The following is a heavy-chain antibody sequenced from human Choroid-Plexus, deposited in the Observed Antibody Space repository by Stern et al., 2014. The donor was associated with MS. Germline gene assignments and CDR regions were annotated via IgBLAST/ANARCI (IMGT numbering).Heavy chain of an antibody. CDR2: VYYSGAT. V-gene: IGHV4-39*01. J-gene: IGHJ4*02. CDR1: GDSISSYTHY. CDR3: AKHACTGAACPFDL. D-gene: IGHD2-8*02. Sequence: QVQLQASGPGLVKPSETLSLTCAVSGDSISSYTHYWAWIRQPPGKGLEGIGRVYYSGATYYNPALQSPVTISVDTSKNHFSLRLNSVTAADTAVYYCAKHACTGAACPFDLWGQGTLVTVSS.